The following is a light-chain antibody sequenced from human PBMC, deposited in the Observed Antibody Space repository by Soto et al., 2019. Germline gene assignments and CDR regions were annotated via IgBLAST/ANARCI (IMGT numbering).Light chain of an antibody. Sequence: EIVLTQSPATLSLSPGERATLSCRASQNVGGYLAWYQQKPGQAPRLLIYDASNRATGIPARFSGSGSGTEFTLTISSLQSEDFAVYYCQQYNNWPPWTFGQGTKVDIK. CDR3: QQYNNWPPWT. J-gene: IGKJ1*01. CDR2: DAS. V-gene: IGKV3-11*01. CDR1: QNVGGY.